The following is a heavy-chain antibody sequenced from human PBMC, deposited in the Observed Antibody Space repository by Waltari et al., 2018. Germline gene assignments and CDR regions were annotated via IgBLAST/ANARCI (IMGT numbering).Heavy chain of an antibody. CDR1: GGSISSSSYY. CDR2: IYYSGST. CDR3: ARSYSSGWHNFDY. J-gene: IGHJ4*02. Sequence: QLQLQESGPGLVKPSETLSLTCTVSGGSISSSSYYWGWIRQPTGKGLEWIGSIYYSGSTYYNPSLKSRVTISVDTSKNQFSLKLSSVTAADTAVYYCARSYSSGWHNFDYWGQGTLVTVSS. D-gene: IGHD6-19*01. V-gene: IGHV4-39*01.